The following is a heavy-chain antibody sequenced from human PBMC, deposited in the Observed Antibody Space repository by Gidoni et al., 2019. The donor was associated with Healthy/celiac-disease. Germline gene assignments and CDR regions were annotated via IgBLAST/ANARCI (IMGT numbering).Heavy chain of an antibody. CDR2: IKPSCCST. V-gene: IGHV1-46*01. J-gene: IGHJ5*02. CDR3: ARVATPLFGVVIKGSNWFDP. D-gene: IGHD3-3*01. CDR1: GYTFTSYY. Sequence: QVQLVQSGGEVKKPGASVKVYCKASGYTFTSYYMHCVPQAPGQGLAWMGIIKPSCCSTSYAQNVQGRGTLTRDTSTSTVYMVLSSLRSEDTSVYYCARVATPLFGVVIKGSNWFDPWGQGTLVTVSS.